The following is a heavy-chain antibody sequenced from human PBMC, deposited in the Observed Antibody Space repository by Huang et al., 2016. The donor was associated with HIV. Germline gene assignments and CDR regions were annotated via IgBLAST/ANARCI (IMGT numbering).Heavy chain of an antibody. D-gene: IGHD3-22*01. CDR1: GYAFTGYY. Sequence: QVHLVQSGAEVKRPGASVKVSCKASGYAFTGYYMHWVRQAPGQGLEWMGWINPNSGGTNDAQKLQGRVTMTSDTSITTAYMELSSLRSDDAAVYYCARDGYYDTPEDAFDIWGQGTMVTVSS. V-gene: IGHV1-2*02. CDR2: INPNSGGT. CDR3: ARDGYYDTPEDAFDI. J-gene: IGHJ3*02.